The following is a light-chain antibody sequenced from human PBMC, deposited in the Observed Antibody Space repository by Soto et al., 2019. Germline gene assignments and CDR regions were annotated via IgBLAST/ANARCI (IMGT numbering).Light chain of an antibody. V-gene: IGLV2-14*01. Sequence: QSVLTQPASVSGSPGQSITISCTGTSSDVGGYNYVSWYQQHPGKAPKLMIYDVSNRPSGVSNRFSGSKSGNTDSLTISGLQAEDEADYYCSSYTSSSPYVFGTGTKLTVL. CDR2: DVS. J-gene: IGLJ1*01. CDR3: SSYTSSSPYV. CDR1: SSDVGGYNY.